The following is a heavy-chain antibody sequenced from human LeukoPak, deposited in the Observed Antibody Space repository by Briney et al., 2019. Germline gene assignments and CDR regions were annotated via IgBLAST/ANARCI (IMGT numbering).Heavy chain of an antibody. Sequence: GGSLRLSCAASGFTFSDYYMSWIRQAPGKGLEWVSYISNSGTTIFYADSVKGRFTISRGNAKNSLYLQMSSLRAEDTAVYYCARDPVETAMLNFDYWGQGTLVTVSS. V-gene: IGHV3-11*01. CDR2: ISNSGTTI. D-gene: IGHD5-18*01. J-gene: IGHJ4*02. CDR3: ARDPVETAMLNFDY. CDR1: GFTFSDYY.